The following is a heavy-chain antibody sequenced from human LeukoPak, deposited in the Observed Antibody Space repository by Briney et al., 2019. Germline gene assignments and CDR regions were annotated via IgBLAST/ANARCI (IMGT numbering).Heavy chain of an antibody. CDR2: ISGSGGST. V-gene: IGHV3-23*01. CDR3: AKNLDGVATYFDY. Sequence: PGGSLRLSCAASGLTFSSYAMSWVRQAPGKGLEWVSAISGSGGSTYYADSVKGRFTVSRDNSKNTLYLQMDSLRAEDTAVYYCAKNLDGVATYFDYWGQGTLVTVSS. CDR1: GLTFSSYA. D-gene: IGHD5-12*01. J-gene: IGHJ4*02.